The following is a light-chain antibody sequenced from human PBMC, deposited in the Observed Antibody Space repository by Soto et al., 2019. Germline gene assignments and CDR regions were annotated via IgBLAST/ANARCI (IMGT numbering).Light chain of an antibody. V-gene: IGKV3D-15*01. J-gene: IGKJ1*01. Sequence: EIIMTQSPATLSVSPGEGATLSCMAIQSVRRNLAWYQQKPGQAPRLLIYGASSRATGIPDRFSGSGSGTDFTLTISSLQSEDLAVYYCQQYNDWPRTFGPGTKVDIK. CDR1: QSVRRN. CDR2: GAS. CDR3: QQYNDWPRT.